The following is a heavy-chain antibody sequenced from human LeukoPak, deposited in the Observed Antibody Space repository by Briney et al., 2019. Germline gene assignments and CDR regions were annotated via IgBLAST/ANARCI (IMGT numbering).Heavy chain of an antibody. V-gene: IGHV3-73*01. CDR3: TSHNYYYDSSGYYYGFDY. Sequence: PGGSLRLSCAASGFTFSGSAMHWVRQASGKGLEWVGRIRSKANSYATAYAASVKGRFTISRDDSKNTAYLQMNSLKTEDTAVYYCTSHNYYYDSSGYYYGFDYWGQGTLVTVSS. CDR1: GFTFSGSA. CDR2: IRSKANSYAT. J-gene: IGHJ4*02. D-gene: IGHD3-22*01.